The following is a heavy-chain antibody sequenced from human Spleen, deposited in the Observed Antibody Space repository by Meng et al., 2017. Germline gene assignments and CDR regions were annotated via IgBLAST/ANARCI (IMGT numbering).Heavy chain of an antibody. CDR2: IIPIFGTA. Sequence: VLLGWWVKRPGSSVNVSSHASGGHCSSVDISWGGQDPGQGLGWMGGIIPIFGTATYAQKFQGRVTITTNESTSTAYMELSSLISEDTAVYYCARGKVSMVRGVLNWFDPWGQGTLVTVSS. J-gene: IGHJ5*02. CDR3: ARGKVSMVRGVLNWFDP. V-gene: IGHV1-69*05. D-gene: IGHD3-10*01. CDR1: GGHCSSVD.